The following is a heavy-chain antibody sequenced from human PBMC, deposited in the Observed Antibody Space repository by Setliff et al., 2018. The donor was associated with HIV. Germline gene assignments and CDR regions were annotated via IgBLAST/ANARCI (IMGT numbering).Heavy chain of an antibody. D-gene: IGHD3-10*01. V-gene: IGHV4-31*03. CDR3: ARDRRGTMVRGVTSPLDY. CDR2: IYYSGST. J-gene: IGHJ4*02. Sequence: SETLSLTCTVSGGSINSRDYYWGWIRQHPGKGLEWIGYIYYSGSTYYNPSLKSRVTISVDTSKNQFSLKLSSVTAADTAVYYCARDRRGTMVRGVTSPLDYWGQGTLVTVSS. CDR1: GGSINSRDYY.